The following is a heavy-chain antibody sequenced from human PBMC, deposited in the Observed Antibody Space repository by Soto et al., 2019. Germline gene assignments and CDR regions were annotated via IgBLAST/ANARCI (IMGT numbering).Heavy chain of an antibody. J-gene: IGHJ4*01. D-gene: IGHD5-18*01. CDR1: ADFISSGDYY. CDR3: SRNFKRYGSPPGHLDY. CDR2: IYYSGNT. V-gene: IGHV4-30-4*01. Sequence: PSETLSLPCTVSADFISSGDYYWSWIRQPPGKGLEWIGCIYYSGNTYYNPSLKRRFSISVDTSKNQFSLQLSSVTVADTAVYYCSRNFKRYGSPPGHLDYSCLGTLVLVSA.